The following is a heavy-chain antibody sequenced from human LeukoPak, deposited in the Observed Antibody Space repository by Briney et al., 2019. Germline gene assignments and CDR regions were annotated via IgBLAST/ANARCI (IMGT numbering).Heavy chain of an antibody. J-gene: IGHJ4*02. Sequence: GGSLRLSCAASGFTFSSYAMSWVRQAPGKGLEWVSAISGSGGSTYYADSVKGRFTISRDNSKNTLYLQMNSLRAEDTAVYYCAKGAERESITIFGVVITPGDYWGQGTLATVSS. CDR1: GFTFSSYA. CDR3: AKGAERESITIFGVVITPGDY. V-gene: IGHV3-23*01. D-gene: IGHD3-3*01. CDR2: ISGSGGST.